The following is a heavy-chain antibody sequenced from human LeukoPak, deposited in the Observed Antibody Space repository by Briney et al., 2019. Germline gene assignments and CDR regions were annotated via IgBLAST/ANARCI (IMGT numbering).Heavy chain of an antibody. CDR3: ARLDYGDYVKGNYYYYYYMDV. J-gene: IGHJ6*03. V-gene: IGHV4-38-2*02. Sequence: TPSETLSLTCTVSGYSISSGYYWGWIRQPPGKGLEWIGSIYHSGSTYYNPSLKSRDTISVDTSKNQFSLKLSSVTAADTAVYYCARLDYGDYVKGNYYYYYYMDVWGKGTTVTVSS. D-gene: IGHD4-17*01. CDR2: IYHSGST. CDR1: GYSISSGYY.